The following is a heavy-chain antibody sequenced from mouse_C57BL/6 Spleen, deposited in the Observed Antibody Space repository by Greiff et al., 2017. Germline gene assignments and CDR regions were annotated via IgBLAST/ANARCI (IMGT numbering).Heavy chain of an antibody. J-gene: IGHJ4*01. Sequence: DVQLQESGPELVKPGASVKMSCKASGYTFTDYNMHWVKQSHGKSLEWIGYINPNNGGTSYNQKFKGKATLTVNKSSSTAYMELRSLTSEDSAVYYCARCPLWYYAMDYWGQGTSVTVSS. V-gene: IGHV1-22*01. D-gene: IGHD1-1*02. CDR2: INPNNGGT. CDR1: GYTFTDYN. CDR3: ARCPLWYYAMDY.